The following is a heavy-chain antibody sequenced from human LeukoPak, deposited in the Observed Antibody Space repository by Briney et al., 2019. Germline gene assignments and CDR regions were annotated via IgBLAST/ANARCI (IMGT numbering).Heavy chain of an antibody. CDR3: ARVDAGYCSSTSCPPVY. CDR2: IIPIFGIA. D-gene: IGHD2-2*01. J-gene: IGHJ4*02. Sequence: SVKVSCKASGGTLSSYAISWVRQAPGQGLEWMGRIIPIFGIANYAQKFQGRVTITADKSPSTAYMELSSLGSEDTAVYYCARVDAGYCSSTSCPPVYWGQGTLVTVSS. CDR1: GGTLSSYA. V-gene: IGHV1-69*04.